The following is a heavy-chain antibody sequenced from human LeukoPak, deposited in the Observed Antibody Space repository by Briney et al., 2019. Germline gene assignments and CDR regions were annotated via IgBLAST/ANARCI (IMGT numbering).Heavy chain of an antibody. Sequence: GGSLRLSCVVSGFRFSDDWMSWVRQAPGKGLESVANINRDGSETFYVDSVKGRFTVSRDNVKNSLYLQMNSLRAEDTAVYYCSRDIGLSWGQGALITVSS. CDR3: SRDIGLS. V-gene: IGHV3-7*01. CDR1: GFRFSDDW. J-gene: IGHJ5*02. CDR2: INRDGSET. D-gene: IGHD3-16*02.